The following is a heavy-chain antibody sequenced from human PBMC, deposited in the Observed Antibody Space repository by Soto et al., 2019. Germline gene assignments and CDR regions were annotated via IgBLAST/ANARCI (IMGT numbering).Heavy chain of an antibody. CDR1: GYTFTSYT. Sequence: ASVKVSCKASGYTFTSYTISWVRQAPGQGLEWMGKIIPILGIANYAQKFQGRVTITADKSTSTAYMELSSLRSEDTAVYYCAVYYYDSSGYYTPYNWFDPWGQGTLVTVSS. V-gene: IGHV1-69*02. CDR3: AVYYYDSSGYYTPYNWFDP. J-gene: IGHJ5*02. D-gene: IGHD3-22*01. CDR2: IIPILGIA.